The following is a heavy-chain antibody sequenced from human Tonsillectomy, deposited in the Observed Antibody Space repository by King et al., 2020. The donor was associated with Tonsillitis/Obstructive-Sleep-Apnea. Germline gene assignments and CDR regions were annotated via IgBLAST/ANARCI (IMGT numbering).Heavy chain of an antibody. CDR1: GFIFSDSW. Sequence: VQLVESGGGLVQPGGSLRVSCAASGFIFSDSWMSWVRQAPGKGLERVANIKQDGGEKYYVDSVKGRFTISRDNAKNSLFLQMSSLRAEDTAVYYCVRDGGGFDYWGQGTLVTVSS. CDR3: VRDGGGFDY. CDR2: IKQDGGEK. V-gene: IGHV3-7*03. D-gene: IGHD3-16*01. J-gene: IGHJ4*02.